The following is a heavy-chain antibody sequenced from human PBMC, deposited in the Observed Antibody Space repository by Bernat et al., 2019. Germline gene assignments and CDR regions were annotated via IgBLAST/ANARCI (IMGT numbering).Heavy chain of an antibody. CDR2: IWYDGSNE. Sequence: QVQLVESGGGVVQPGRSLRLSCAASGFTFSHYGMHWARQAPGMGLEWVASIWYDGSNEQYADSVKGRFTISRDNSKNTLYVQMNSLRVEDTAVYYCAKDTRRYDSSGYPTEYWGQGTLVTVSS. D-gene: IGHD3-22*01. V-gene: IGHV3-33*06. CDR1: GFTFSHYG. J-gene: IGHJ4*02. CDR3: AKDTRRYDSSGYPTEY.